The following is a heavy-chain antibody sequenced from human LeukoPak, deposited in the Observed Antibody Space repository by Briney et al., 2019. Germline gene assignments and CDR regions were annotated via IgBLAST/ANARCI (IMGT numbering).Heavy chain of an antibody. CDR3: ARDLSAAYDF. CDR2: ISYDGDTK. J-gene: IGHJ4*02. CDR1: GFIFNTYA. V-gene: IGHV3-30*04. Sequence: GGSLRLSCRASGFIFNTYAMHWVRQAPGKGLEWVAVISYDGDTKYRDFVKGRFTISRDNSKNTLYLQMDNLRVDDTAVYYCARDLSAAYDFWGQGILVTVSS. D-gene: IGHD2-21*01.